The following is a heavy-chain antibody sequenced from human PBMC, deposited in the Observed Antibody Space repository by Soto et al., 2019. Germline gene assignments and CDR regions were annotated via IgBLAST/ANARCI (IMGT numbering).Heavy chain of an antibody. CDR3: ARVPTVTTSPFYYYYGMDV. V-gene: IGHV1-3*01. J-gene: IGHJ6*02. CDR1: GYTFTSYA. CDR2: INAGNGNT. Sequence: ASVKVSCKASGYTFTSYAMHWVRQAPGQRLEWMGWINAGNGNTKYSQKFQGRVTITRDTSASTAYMELSSLRSEDTAVYYCARVPTVTTSPFYYYYGMDVWGQGTTVTVS. D-gene: IGHD4-17*01.